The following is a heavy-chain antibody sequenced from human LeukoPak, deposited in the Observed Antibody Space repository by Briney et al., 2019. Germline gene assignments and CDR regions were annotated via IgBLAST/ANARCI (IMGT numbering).Heavy chain of an antibody. Sequence: GGSLRLSCAASGFTFSSYWMAWVRQAPGKGLERVANIRPDGSEKYYVDSVKGRFTISRDNARNSLFLQMNSLRDEDTAVYYCARDLNYWGQGTLVTVSS. CDR3: ARDLNY. J-gene: IGHJ4*02. CDR2: IRPDGSEK. V-gene: IGHV3-7*01. CDR1: GFTFSSYW.